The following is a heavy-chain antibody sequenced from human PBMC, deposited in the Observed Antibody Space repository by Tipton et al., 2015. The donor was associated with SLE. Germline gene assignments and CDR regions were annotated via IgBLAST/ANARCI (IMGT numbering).Heavy chain of an antibody. CDR3: ARAPSSGFYSDY. Sequence: TLSLTCTVSGGSISSYYWSWIRQPPGKGLEWIGYIYYSGSTNYNPSLKSRVTISVDTSKNQFSLKLSSVTAADTAVYYCARAPSSGFYSDYWGQGTRVTVSS. D-gene: IGHD6-25*01. CDR1: GGSISSYY. CDR2: IYYSGST. V-gene: IGHV4-59*01. J-gene: IGHJ4*02.